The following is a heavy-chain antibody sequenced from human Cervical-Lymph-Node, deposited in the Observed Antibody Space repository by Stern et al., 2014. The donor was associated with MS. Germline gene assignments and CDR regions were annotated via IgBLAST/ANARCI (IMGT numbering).Heavy chain of an antibody. CDR1: GFSFSRYA. V-gene: IGHV3-33*01. J-gene: IGHJ4*02. Sequence: VQLVESGGGVVPPGRSLRLSCAASGFSFSRYAMHWVRQAPGKGLEWVELIWYDGSNPYYADSVTGRFTISRDNVKNTLYLQKNSLRAEDPAVYYFASAYYRRHYYFDYRGQGTLVTVSS. CDR3: ASAYYRRHYYFDY. CDR2: IWYDGSNP. D-gene: IGHD3-10*01.